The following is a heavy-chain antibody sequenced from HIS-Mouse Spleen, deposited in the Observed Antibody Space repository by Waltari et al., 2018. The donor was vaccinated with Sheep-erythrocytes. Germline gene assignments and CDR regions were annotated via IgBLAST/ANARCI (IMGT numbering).Heavy chain of an antibody. V-gene: IGHV2-5*01. CDR1: GFSLRTFAVG. J-gene: IGHJ4*02. CDR2: IYWNDYK. D-gene: IGHD1-26*01. Sequence: QISLKASGPPLVKPTHTLTLTCTFSGFSLRTFAVGVGWIRQPPGKAPEWLALIYWNDYKEYSSSLENRLTISKDTSKNEVVLTMTNMDPVDTATYFCVYRLGGATKFDVWGQGTLITVSS. CDR3: VYRLGGATKFDV.